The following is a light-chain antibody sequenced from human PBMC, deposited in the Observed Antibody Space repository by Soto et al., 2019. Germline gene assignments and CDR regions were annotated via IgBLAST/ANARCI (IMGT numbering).Light chain of an antibody. CDR1: SSDVGYYNY. CDR2: EVN. Sequence: QSVLTQPPSASGSPGQSVTISCTGTSSDVGYYNYVSWYQQHPGKAPKLMIHEVNKRPSGVPDRFSGSKAGNTASLTVSGLQSGDEADSYCSAYAGNNKLVFCGGNKLTVL. CDR3: SAYAGNNKLV. J-gene: IGLJ2*01. V-gene: IGLV2-8*01.